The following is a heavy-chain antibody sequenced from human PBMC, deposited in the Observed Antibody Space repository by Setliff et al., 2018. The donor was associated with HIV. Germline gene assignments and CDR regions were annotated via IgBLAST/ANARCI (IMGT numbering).Heavy chain of an antibody. CDR2: IYHSGST. D-gene: IGHD2-21*01. J-gene: IGHJ4*02. V-gene: IGHV4-38-2*01. Sequence: SETLSLTCAVSGYPISSGYYWGWIRQPPGKGLEWIGSIYHSGSTYYNPSLKSRVTISVDTSKNQFSLKLSSVTAADTAVYYCASLFYYNRIDYWGQGTLVTVSS. CDR3: ASLFYYNRIDY. CDR1: GYPISSGYY.